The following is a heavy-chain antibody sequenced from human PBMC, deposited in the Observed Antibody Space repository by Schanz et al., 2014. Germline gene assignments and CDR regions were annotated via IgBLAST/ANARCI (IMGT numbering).Heavy chain of an antibody. CDR3: TTNSPLSMVRWSNAFDA. D-gene: IGHD3-10*01. J-gene: IGHJ3*01. Sequence: QVQLLQSGSEVKKPGASVKVSCEISGYTVSALAMHWVRQAPGKGLEWLGGFDVEDGETIYAQKFQGRVTMTEDTSTESAYMELRGLRSGDTDGYYCTTNSPLSMVRWSNAFDAWGKGTKVTV. CDR1: GYTVSALA. CDR2: FDVEDGET. V-gene: IGHV1-24*01.